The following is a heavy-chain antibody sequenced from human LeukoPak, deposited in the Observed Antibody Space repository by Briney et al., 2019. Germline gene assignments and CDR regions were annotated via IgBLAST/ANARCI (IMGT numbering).Heavy chain of an antibody. J-gene: IGHJ4*02. V-gene: IGHV1-69*13. D-gene: IGHD6-13*01. CDR1: GGTFSSYA. CDR2: IIPIFGTA. Sequence: SVKVSCKASGGTFSSYAISWVRQAPGQGLEWMGGIIPIFGTANYAQKFQGRVTITADESTSTAYMELSSLRSEDTAVYYCARSQLGGIAAHLYYLDYWGQGTLVTVSS. CDR3: ARSQLGGIAAHLYYLDY.